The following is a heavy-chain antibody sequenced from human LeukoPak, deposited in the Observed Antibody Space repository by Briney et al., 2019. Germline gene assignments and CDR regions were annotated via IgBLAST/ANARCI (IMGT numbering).Heavy chain of an antibody. J-gene: IGHJ6*04. D-gene: IGHD3-10*02. Sequence: GGSLRLSCAASGFTFTNNFMSWVRQVPGKGLEWVANIKQDGSETTYADSVKGRFTISRDNAKNSLYLQMNSLRAEDTAVYYCAELGITMIGGVWGKGTTVTISS. CDR1: GFTFTNNF. V-gene: IGHV3-7*01. CDR3: AELGITMIGGV. CDR2: IKQDGSET.